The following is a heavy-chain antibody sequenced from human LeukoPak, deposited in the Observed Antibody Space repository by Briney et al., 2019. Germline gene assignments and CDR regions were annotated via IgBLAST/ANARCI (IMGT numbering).Heavy chain of an antibody. Sequence: SETLSLTCTVSGGSISSYYWRWIRQPPGKGLEWIGYMYYSGSTNYNPALTSRVTISVDTSKNQLSMKLNSVTAADTAVYYCARVGNNALDVWGQGTTVTVSS. V-gene: IGHV4-59*01. D-gene: IGHD1/OR15-1a*01. CDR1: GGSISSYY. CDR2: MYYSGST. CDR3: ARVGNNALDV. J-gene: IGHJ6*02.